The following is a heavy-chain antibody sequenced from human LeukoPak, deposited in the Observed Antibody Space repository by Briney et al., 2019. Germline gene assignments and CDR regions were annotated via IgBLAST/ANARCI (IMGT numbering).Heavy chain of an antibody. D-gene: IGHD2-8*02. V-gene: IGHV4-4*07. J-gene: IGHJ6*03. CDR2: IYTSGST. CDR3: ARVAGTGGVWYYYMDV. CDR1: GGSISSYY. Sequence: SETLSLTCTVSGGSISSYYWSWIRQPAGKGLEWIGRIYTSGSTNYNPSLKSRFTMSVDTSKNQFSLKLSSVTAPDTAVYYCARVAGTGGVWYYYMDVWGKGTTVTVSS.